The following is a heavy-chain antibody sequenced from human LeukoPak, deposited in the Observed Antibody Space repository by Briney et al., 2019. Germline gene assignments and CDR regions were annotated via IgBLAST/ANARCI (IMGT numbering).Heavy chain of an antibody. CDR1: GFTFSSRG. CDR3: ARDSPVATW. V-gene: IGHV3-23*01. J-gene: IGHJ4*02. Sequence: GGSLRLSCAASGFTFSSRGMSWVRQAPGKGLEWVLSITPSGDGTYYAASVKGRFTISRDNSKNTLYLQMDSLRADDTAKYYCARDSPVATWWGQGTLVTVSS. D-gene: IGHD1-26*01. CDR2: ITPSGDGT.